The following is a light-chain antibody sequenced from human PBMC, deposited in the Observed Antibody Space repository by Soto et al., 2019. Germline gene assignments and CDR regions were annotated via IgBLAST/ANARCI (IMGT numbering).Light chain of an antibody. J-gene: IGKJ2*01. CDR3: QQYGGVPYT. CDR1: QRVSSNY. CDR2: GAS. Sequence: EIVLTQSPGTLSLSPGDRATLSCRASQRVSSNYLAWYQQRPGQAPRLLIYGASSRATGIPDRFSGSGSGTDFTLTISRLEPEDFAIYYCQQYGGVPYTFGQGTKVDIK. V-gene: IGKV3-20*01.